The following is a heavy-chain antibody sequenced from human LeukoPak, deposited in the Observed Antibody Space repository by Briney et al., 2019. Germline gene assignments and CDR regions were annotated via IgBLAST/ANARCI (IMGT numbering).Heavy chain of an antibody. CDR2: ITPILGIA. CDR3: ARSYRDGYIMPY. Sequence: ASVEVSCKASGGTFSSYAISWVRQAPGQGLEWMGRITPILGIANYAQKFQGRVTITADKSTSTAYMELSSLRSEDTAVYYCARSYRDGYIMPYWGRGTLVTVSS. V-gene: IGHV1-69*04. D-gene: IGHD5-24*01. CDR1: GGTFSSYA. J-gene: IGHJ4*02.